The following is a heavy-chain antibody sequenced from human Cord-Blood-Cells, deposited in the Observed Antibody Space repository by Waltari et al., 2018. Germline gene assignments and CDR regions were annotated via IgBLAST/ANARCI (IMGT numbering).Heavy chain of an antibody. D-gene: IGHD2-2*01. CDR1: GGSISSYY. V-gene: IGHV4-59*01. CDR2: IYYSGST. J-gene: IGHJ4*02. CDR3: ARHCSSTSCYDY. Sequence: QVQLQESGPGPVKPSETLSLTCTVSGGSISSYYWSWIRQPPGKGLEWIGYIYYSGSTNYNPSLKSRVTISVDTSKNQFSLKLSSVTAADTAVYYCARHCSSTSCYDYWGQGTLVTVSS.